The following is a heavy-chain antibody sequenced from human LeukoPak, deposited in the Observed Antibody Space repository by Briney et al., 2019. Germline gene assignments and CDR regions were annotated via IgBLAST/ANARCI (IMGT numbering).Heavy chain of an antibody. CDR1: GYSFPTYW. Sequence: GESLKISCKGSGYSFPTYWIGWVRQMPGKGLEWMGIIYPGDSDTRYSPSFQGQVTISADKSISTAYLQWSSLKASDTAMYYRARRLGWLHFDYWGQGTLVTVSS. CDR2: IYPGDSDT. CDR3: ARRLGWLHFDY. D-gene: IGHD5-12*01. J-gene: IGHJ4*02. V-gene: IGHV5-51*01.